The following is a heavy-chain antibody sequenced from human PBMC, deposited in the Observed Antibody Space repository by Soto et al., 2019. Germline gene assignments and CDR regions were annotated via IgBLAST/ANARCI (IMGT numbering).Heavy chain of an antibody. CDR2: IKHDGSEK. D-gene: IGHD1-1*01. Sequence: EVQLVESGGGLVQPGGSLRLSCAASGFTFSSYWMSWVRQAPGKGLEWVANIKHDGSEKYYVDSVKGRFTVSRDNAKNSLFLQMNSLRAEETAVYYCARDNFWASDHWGQGTLVTVSS. J-gene: IGHJ4*02. V-gene: IGHV3-7*01. CDR3: ARDNFWASDH. CDR1: GFTFSSYW.